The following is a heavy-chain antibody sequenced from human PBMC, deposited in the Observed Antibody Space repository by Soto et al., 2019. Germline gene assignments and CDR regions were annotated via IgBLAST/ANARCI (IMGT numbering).Heavy chain of an antibody. J-gene: IGHJ6*02. CDR1: GFTFSSYA. Sequence: GGSLRLSCAASGFTFSSYAMHWVRQAPGKGLEWVAVISYDGSNKYYADSVKGRFTISRDNSKNTLYLQMNSLRAEDTAVYYCARAGIAVAGYYYYGMDVWGQGTTVTVSS. D-gene: IGHD6-19*01. CDR3: ARAGIAVAGYYYYGMDV. CDR2: ISYDGSNK. V-gene: IGHV3-30-3*01.